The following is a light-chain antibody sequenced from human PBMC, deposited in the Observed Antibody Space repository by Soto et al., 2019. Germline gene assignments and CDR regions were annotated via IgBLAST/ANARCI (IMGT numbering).Light chain of an antibody. CDR1: QSISNW. J-gene: IGKJ1*01. CDR2: KAS. CDR3: QQYSYYST. V-gene: IGKV1-5*03. Sequence: DIQMTQSPSTLSASVGDRVTITCRASQSISNWLAWYQQKPGEAPNLPIYKASTLESGVPSRFSGSGYGTEFALTISSLQPEDFATYYCQQYSYYSTFGQGTQLDIK.